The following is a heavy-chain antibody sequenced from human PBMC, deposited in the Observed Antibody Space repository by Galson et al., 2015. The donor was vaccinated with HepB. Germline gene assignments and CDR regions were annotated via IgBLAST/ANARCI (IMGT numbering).Heavy chain of an antibody. D-gene: IGHD3-10*01. V-gene: IGHV5-51*01. CDR1: GSSLTSYW. CDR3: LYSSGELQYFDP. Sequence: QSGAEVKKAGESLSISCKGSGSSLTSYWIGWVRQMPGKGLEWVGIIYPGDSDTRYSPSFQGQVTISADKSINTAYLQWSSLKASDTAMYYCLYSSGELQYFDPWGQGTLVTVSS. CDR2: IYPGDSDT. J-gene: IGHJ5*02.